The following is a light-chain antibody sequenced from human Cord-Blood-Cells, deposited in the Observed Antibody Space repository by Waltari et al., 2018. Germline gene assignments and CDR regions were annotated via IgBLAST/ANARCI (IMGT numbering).Light chain of an antibody. CDR3: SSYTSSSTLV. J-gene: IGLJ3*02. CDR1: SSDVGGYNY. Sequence: QSALTQPASVSGSPGQSITISCTGTSSDVGGYNYVSWYQQHPGKAPKLMIYDVRKRTSGVSNRFSGSKSGNTASLTISGLQAEDEADYYCSSYTSSSTLVFGGGTKLTVL. V-gene: IGLV2-14*01. CDR2: DVR.